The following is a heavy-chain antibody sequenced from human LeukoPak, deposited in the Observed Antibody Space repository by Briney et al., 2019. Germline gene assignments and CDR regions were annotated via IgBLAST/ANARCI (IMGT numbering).Heavy chain of an antibody. V-gene: IGHV1-46*01. J-gene: IGHJ4*02. CDR3: ARGPYSGSCHFDY. CDR2: INPSNGNT. Sequence: ASVKVSCKASGYTFSNSHIHWVRQAPGQGLEWMGIINPSNGNTEYAQRFQGRVTMTRDTSTSTVYMDLSSLRLEDTAVFYCARGPYSGSCHFDYWGQGTLLTVSS. CDR1: GYTFSNSH. D-gene: IGHD1-26*01.